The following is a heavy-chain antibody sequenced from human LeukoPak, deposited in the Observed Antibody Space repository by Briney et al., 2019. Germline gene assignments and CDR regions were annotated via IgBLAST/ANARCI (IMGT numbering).Heavy chain of an antibody. CDR2: ISDSGGYT. CDR3: AKLGNFASGSYSD. J-gene: IGHJ4*02. CDR1: GFTFSSFA. D-gene: IGHD3-10*01. V-gene: IGHV3-23*01. Sequence: GGSLRLSCAASGFTFSSFAMSWVRQAPGKGLEWVSTISDSGGYTYYADSVKGRFTTSRDNSKNTLYLHMNSLRAEDTAVYYCAKLGNFASGSYSDWGQGTLVTVSS.